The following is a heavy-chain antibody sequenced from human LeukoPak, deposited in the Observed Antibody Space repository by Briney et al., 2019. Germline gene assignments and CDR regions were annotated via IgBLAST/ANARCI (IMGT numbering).Heavy chain of an antibody. Sequence: SETLSLTCTVSGGSISSSSYYWGWIRQPPGKGLEWIGSIYYSGSTYYNPSLKSRVTISVDTSKNQFSLKLSSVTAADTAVYYCARPIPYDSSGYYRDGGSAFDIWGQGTMVTVSS. CDR1: GGSISSSSYY. J-gene: IGHJ3*02. V-gene: IGHV4-39*01. CDR2: IYYSGST. CDR3: ARPIPYDSSGYYRDGGSAFDI. D-gene: IGHD3-22*01.